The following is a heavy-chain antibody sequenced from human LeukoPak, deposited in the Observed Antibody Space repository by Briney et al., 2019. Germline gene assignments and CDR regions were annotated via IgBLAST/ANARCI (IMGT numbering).Heavy chain of an antibody. CDR2: IYYTGKI. CDR1: GGSINSHY. CDR3: VRRDTGWNYFDY. V-gene: IGHV4-59*08. J-gene: IGHJ4*02. D-gene: IGHD6-19*01. Sequence: KPSETLSLTCAVSGGSINSHYWGWIRQPPGKGLQWIGDIYYTGKINYNPSLKSRVTITLDTSKDHLSLNLTSVFAADTAIYYCVRRDTGWNYFDYWGQGILVTVSS.